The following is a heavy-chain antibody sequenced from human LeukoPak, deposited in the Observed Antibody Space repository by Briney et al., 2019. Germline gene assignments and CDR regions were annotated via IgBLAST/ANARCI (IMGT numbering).Heavy chain of an antibody. J-gene: IGHJ4*02. CDR2: VSTGSNYI. CDR3: ARDSGSGSYSGN. Sequence: GGSLRLSCTASGFTFSSYSLNWVRQAPGKGLEWVSSVSTGSNYIYYADSVKGRFTISRDNDKNSLYLQMNSLRAEDTAVYYCARDSGSGSYSGNWGQGTVVTVSS. D-gene: IGHD3-10*01. CDR1: GFTFSSYS. V-gene: IGHV3-21*01.